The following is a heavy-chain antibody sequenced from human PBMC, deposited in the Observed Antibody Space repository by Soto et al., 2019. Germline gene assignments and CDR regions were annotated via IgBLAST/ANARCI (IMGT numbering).Heavy chain of an antibody. V-gene: IGHV1-46*02. CDR2: INPSNDFT. Sequence: QVQLVQSGAELKKPGASVSLSCKASGFSFNIYYIHWVRQSPGEGLQWMGVINPSNDFTSYPQKFRGRVSMTTDMSATTVYLDLSRLKSDDTAVYFCARDWSDTYCGGDCPLGYYYHGLDVWGQGTAVTVSS. D-gene: IGHD2-21*02. J-gene: IGHJ6*02. CDR1: GFSFNIYY. CDR3: ARDWSDTYCGGDCPLGYYYHGLDV.